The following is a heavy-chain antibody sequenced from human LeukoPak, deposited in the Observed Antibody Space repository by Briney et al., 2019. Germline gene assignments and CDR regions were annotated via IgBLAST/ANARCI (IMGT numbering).Heavy chain of an antibody. CDR2: INTGNGNT. J-gene: IGHJ3*02. CDR3: ARDFAIVGANVGDAFDI. D-gene: IGHD1-26*01. V-gene: IGHV1-3*04. Sequence: VASVKVSSKDSGYTFTIYAMHCVRQAPEQRLEWMGRINTGNGNTKYTQKCQGRVTITRDTSASTAYMGLSSLRSEDTAVYYCARDFAIVGANVGDAFDIWGQGAMVTVSS. CDR1: GYTFTIYA.